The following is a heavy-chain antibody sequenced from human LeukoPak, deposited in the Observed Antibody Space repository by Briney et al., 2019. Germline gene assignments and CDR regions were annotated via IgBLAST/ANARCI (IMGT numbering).Heavy chain of an antibody. CDR1: GYSFTNYW. V-gene: IGHV5-51*01. D-gene: IGHD1-26*01. CDR2: IYPGDSHT. Sequence: GESLKISCTGSGYSFTNYWIGWVRQMPGKGLEWMGNIYPGDSHTRYSPAFQGQVTISADKSITTAYLHWSSLKASDTAVYYCARPSGTYFPFDYWGQGTLVTVSS. J-gene: IGHJ4*02. CDR3: ARPSGTYFPFDY.